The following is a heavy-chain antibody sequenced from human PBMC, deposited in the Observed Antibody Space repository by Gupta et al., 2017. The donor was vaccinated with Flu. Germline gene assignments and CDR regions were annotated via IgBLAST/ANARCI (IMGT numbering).Heavy chain of an antibody. CDR2: ILPVIGAT. Sequence: QVQLVQSGAEVKRSGSSVKVSCKASGDTFSTSTFTWVRQAPGQGLEWMGGILPVIGATDYAQELQGRVTITADESTSTVYMEMRSLRSDDTAVYYCVRLSPCGGDCYYFHNWGQGTLVTVSS. CDR3: VRLSPCGGDCYYFHN. J-gene: IGHJ1*01. V-gene: IGHV1-69*01. CDR1: GDTFSTST. D-gene: IGHD2-21*02.